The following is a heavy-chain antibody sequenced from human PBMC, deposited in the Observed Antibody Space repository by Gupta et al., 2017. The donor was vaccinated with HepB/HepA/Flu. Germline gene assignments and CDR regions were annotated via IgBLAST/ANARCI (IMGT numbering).Heavy chain of an antibody. CDR3: AKDLPRPPSIEEWLSGGGPRPITYGMDV. Sequence: EVQLLESGGGLVQPGGSLRLSCAASGFTFSSYAMSWVRQAPGKGLAWVSAISGSGGSTYYADSVKGRFTISRDNSKNTLYLQMNSLRAEDTAVYYCAKDLPRPPSIEEWLSGGGPRPITYGMDVWGQGTTVTVSS. J-gene: IGHJ6*02. V-gene: IGHV3-23*01. D-gene: IGHD3-3*01. CDR1: GFTFSSYA. CDR2: ISGSGGST.